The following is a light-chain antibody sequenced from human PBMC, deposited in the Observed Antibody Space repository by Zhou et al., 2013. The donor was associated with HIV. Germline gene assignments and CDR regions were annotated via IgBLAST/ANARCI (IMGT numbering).Light chain of an antibody. CDR3: QQYNNWPRT. V-gene: IGKV3-15*01. J-gene: IGKJ1*01. CDR1: QTINNN. Sequence: EIVLTQSPATLSVSPGKRATLSCRASQTINNNLAWYQQKPGQAPRLLIYGAFTRATGIPATFSGSGSGTEFTLTISSLQSEDFAVYYCQQYNNWPRTFGQGTKVDMK. CDR2: GAF.